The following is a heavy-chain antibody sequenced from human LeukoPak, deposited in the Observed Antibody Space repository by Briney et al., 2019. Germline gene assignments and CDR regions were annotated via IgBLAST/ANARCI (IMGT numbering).Heavy chain of an antibody. CDR3: ARHILVVPAAIY. D-gene: IGHD2-2*01. CDR1: GGSISSSSYY. J-gene: IGHJ4*02. V-gene: IGHV4-39*01. CDR2: IYYSGST. Sequence: SETLSLTCTVSGGSISSSSYYWGWIRQPPGKGLEWIGSIYYSGSTYYNPSLKSRVTISVDTSKNQFSLKLSSVTAADTAVYYCARHILVVPAAIYWGQGTLVTVSS.